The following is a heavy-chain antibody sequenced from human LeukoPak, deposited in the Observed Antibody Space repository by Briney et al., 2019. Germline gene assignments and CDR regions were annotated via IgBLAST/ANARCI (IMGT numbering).Heavy chain of an antibody. CDR2: IYYSGST. V-gene: IGHV4-59*01. Sequence: SETLSLTCTVSGGSISSYYWSWIRQPPGKGLEWIGYIYYSGSTNYNPSLKSRVTISVDTSKNQFSLKLSSVTAADTAVYYCATRGSLSYYYYGMDVWGQGITVTVSS. CDR3: ATRGSLSYYYYGMDV. CDR1: GGSISSYY. J-gene: IGHJ6*02. D-gene: IGHD1-26*01.